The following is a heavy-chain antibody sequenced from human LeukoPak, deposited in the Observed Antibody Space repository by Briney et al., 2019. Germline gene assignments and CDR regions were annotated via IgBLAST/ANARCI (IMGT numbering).Heavy chain of an antibody. CDR3: ATGERMVRGDGVDY. CDR1: GFTVRNNY. J-gene: IGHJ4*02. V-gene: IGHV3-66*01. Sequence: GGSLRLSCAASGFTVRNNYMSWVRQAPGKGLEWVSVIYSGGSTYYADSVKGRYTISRDNSKNTLYLQMNSLRAEDTAVYFCATGERMVRGDGVDYWGQGTLVTVSS. D-gene: IGHD3-10*01. CDR2: IYSGGST.